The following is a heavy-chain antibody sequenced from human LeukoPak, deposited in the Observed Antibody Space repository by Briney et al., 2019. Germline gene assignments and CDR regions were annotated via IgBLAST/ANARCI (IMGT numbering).Heavy chain of an antibody. V-gene: IGHV1-2*02. J-gene: IGHJ3*02. CDR3: ARGREFYDSSGSDAFDI. D-gene: IGHD3-22*01. CDR2: INPNSGGT. CDR1: GYTFTGYY. Sequence: ASVRVSCKASGYTFTGYYMHWVRQAPGQGVEWMGWINPNSGGTNYAQKFQGRVTITRDTSISTAYMELSRLRSDDTAVYYCARGREFYDSSGSDAFDIWGQGTMVTVSS.